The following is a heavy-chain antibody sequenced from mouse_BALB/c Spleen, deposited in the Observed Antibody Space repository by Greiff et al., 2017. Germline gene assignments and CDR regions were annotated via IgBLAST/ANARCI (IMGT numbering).Heavy chain of an antibody. Sequence: EVKLVESGPSLVKPSQTLSLTCSVTGDSITSGYWNWIRKFPGNKLEYMGYISYSGSTYYNPSLKSRISITRDTSKNQYYLQLNSVTTEDTATYYCARLYGSSYGWFAYWGQGTLVTVSA. CDR3: ARLYGSSYGWFAY. J-gene: IGHJ3*01. CDR2: ISYSGST. D-gene: IGHD1-1*01. V-gene: IGHV3-8*02. CDR1: GDSITSGY.